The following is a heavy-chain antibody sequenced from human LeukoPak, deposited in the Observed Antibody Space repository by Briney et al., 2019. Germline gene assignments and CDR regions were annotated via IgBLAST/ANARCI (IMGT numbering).Heavy chain of an antibody. CDR1: GFTFGDYA. Sequence: GGSLRLSCAASGFTFGDYAMHWVRQPPGKGLEWVSSIRWKSGRVDYADSVKGRFTISRDNAKNSLYLQMNSLRAEATALYYCAKDMLAVAGPGAFDYGGQGTLVTVSS. J-gene: IGHJ4*02. V-gene: IGHV3-9*01. CDR2: IRWKSGRV. D-gene: IGHD6-19*01. CDR3: AKDMLAVAGPGAFDY.